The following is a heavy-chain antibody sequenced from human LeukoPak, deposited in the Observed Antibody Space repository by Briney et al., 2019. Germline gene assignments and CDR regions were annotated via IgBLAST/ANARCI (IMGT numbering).Heavy chain of an antibody. J-gene: IGHJ4*02. CDR2: ISHDGSNK. V-gene: IGHV3-30*04. D-gene: IGHD5-18*01. Sequence: GRSLRLSCAAPGFTFSNYAMHWVRQAPGKGLEWVAVISHDGSNKYYADSVKGRFTISRDNSKNTLYLQMNSLRAEDTAVYYCARSSSMVTFDYWGQGTLVTVSS. CDR3: ARSSSMVTFDY. CDR1: GFTFSNYA.